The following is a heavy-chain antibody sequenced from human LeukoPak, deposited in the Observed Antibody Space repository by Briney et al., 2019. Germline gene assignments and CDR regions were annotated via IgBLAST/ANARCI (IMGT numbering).Heavy chain of an antibody. CDR3: AGYSSGSKNGGDYYYMDV. D-gene: IGHD6-19*01. V-gene: IGHV4-59*01. J-gene: IGHJ6*03. CDR2: IYYSGST. Sequence: SETLSLTCTVSGGSISSYYWSWIRQPPGKGLEWIGYIYYSGSTNYNPSLKSRVTISVDTSKNQFSLKLSSVTAADTAVYYCAGYSSGSKNGGDYYYMDVWGKGTTVTVSS. CDR1: GGSISSYY.